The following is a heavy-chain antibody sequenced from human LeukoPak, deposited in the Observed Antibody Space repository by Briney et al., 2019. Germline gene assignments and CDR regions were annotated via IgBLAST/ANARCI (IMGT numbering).Heavy chain of an antibody. D-gene: IGHD6-19*01. Sequence: GASVKVSCKASGYTFTSYDINWVRQATGQGLEWMGWMNPNSGNAGYAQKFQGRVTMTRNTSISTAYMELSSLRSEDTAVYYCARGGVAVAGGHFDYWGQGTLVTVSS. CDR2: MNPNSGNA. J-gene: IGHJ4*02. CDR1: GYTFTSYD. CDR3: ARGGVAVAGGHFDY. V-gene: IGHV1-8*02.